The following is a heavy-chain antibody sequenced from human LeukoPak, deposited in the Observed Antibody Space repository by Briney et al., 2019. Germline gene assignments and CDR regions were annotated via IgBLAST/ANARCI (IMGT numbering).Heavy chain of an antibody. D-gene: IGHD2-21*01. V-gene: IGHV3-23*01. Sequence: GGSLRLPCGASGFPLCIYAMRWAREAPGQGLEWVAGMDGSGARTFYADSVQCRFTISKDDSKNTLYLQMNSLRSEDSAVYYCAKKTMGIVDRAFDVWGQGTTVTVSS. J-gene: IGHJ3*01. CDR1: GFPLCIYA. CDR2: MDGSGART. CDR3: AKKTMGIVDRAFDV.